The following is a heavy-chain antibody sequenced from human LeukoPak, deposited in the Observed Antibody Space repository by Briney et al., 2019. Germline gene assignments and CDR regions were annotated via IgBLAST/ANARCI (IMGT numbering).Heavy chain of an antibody. J-gene: IGHJ4*02. V-gene: IGHV3-21*01. CDR3: ARDSTGATVY. CDR2: ISSSSSYI. CDR1: GFTFSSYS. Sequence: PGGSLRLYCAASGFTFSSYSMNWVRQAPGKGLEWVSSISSSSSYIYYADSVKGRFTISRDNAKNSLYLQMNSLRAEDTAVYYCARDSTGATVYWGQGTLVTVSS. D-gene: IGHD1-26*01.